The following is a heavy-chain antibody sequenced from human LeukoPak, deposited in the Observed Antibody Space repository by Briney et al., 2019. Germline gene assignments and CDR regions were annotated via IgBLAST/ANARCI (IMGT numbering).Heavy chain of an antibody. Sequence: PGGSLRLSCAASGFTFSSYSMNWVRLAPRKGLEWVSSISSISSYIYYADSVKGRFTISRDNAKNSLYLQMNSLRAEDTAVYYCARDGIGSSSWYSYYNGMDVWGQGTTVTVSS. CDR2: ISSISSYI. J-gene: IGHJ6*02. D-gene: IGHD6-13*01. CDR1: GFTFSSYS. V-gene: IGHV3-21*01. CDR3: ARDGIGSSSWYSYYNGMDV.